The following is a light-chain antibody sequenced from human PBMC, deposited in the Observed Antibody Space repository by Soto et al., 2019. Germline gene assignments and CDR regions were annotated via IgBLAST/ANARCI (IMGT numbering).Light chain of an antibody. V-gene: IGLV2-23*02. CDR1: SSDVGSYNL. Sequence: QSALTQPASVSGSPGQSITISCTGTSSDVGSYNLVSWYQQHPGKAPKLMIYEVSKRPSGVSNRFSGSKSGNTASLTISGLQAEDEAEYYCCSYAGSSTWVFGGGTQVTVL. CDR2: EVS. J-gene: IGLJ3*02. CDR3: CSYAGSSTWV.